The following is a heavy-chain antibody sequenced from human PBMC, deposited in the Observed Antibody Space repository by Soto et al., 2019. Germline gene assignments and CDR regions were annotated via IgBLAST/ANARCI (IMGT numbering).Heavy chain of an antibody. CDR3: ARDVGLQHDTGYYDFWNAKNNWFDS. V-gene: IGHV4-59*01. CDR1: GGSISPYY. Sequence: PSLTCTVSGGSISPYYWSWIRQPPGKVLEWIGYISYSGSTNYNPSLKSRVTISVDTSKNQFSLKLSSVTAADTAVYYCARDVGLQHDTGYYDFWNAKNNWFDSWGQGTLVTVSS. CDR2: ISYSGST. J-gene: IGHJ5*01. D-gene: IGHD3-3*01.